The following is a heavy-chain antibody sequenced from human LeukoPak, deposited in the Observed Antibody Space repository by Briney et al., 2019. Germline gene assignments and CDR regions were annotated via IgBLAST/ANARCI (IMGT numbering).Heavy chain of an antibody. J-gene: IGHJ4*02. CDR2: IYYSGST. Sequence: PSETLSLTCTVSSGSINTVYWSWIRQPPGKGLEWIGYIYYSGSTSYNPSLKSRATISVDTPKNQFSLKLTSVTAADTAVYYCASQLWGSNYFDYSGQGTPVTVSS. V-gene: IGHV4-59*01. CDR3: ASQLWGSNYFDY. CDR1: SGSINTVY. D-gene: IGHD7-27*01.